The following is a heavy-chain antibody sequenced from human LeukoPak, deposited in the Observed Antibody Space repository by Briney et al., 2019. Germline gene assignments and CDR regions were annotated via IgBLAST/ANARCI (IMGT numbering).Heavy chain of an antibody. V-gene: IGHV1-2*02. CDR1: GYTFTGYY. CDR2: INPNNGAT. CDR3: ARERNGTYSSDYYFDY. Sequence: ASVTVSCKASGYTFTGYYMHWVRQAPGQGLEWMGWINPNNGATNYAQKFQGRVTMTRDTSISTAYMELSRLRSDDTAVYYCARERNGTYSSDYYFDYWGQGTLVTVSS. J-gene: IGHJ4*02. D-gene: IGHD2-15*01.